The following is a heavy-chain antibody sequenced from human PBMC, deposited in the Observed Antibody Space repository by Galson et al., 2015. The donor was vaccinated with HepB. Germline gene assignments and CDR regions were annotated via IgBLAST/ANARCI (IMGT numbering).Heavy chain of an antibody. J-gene: IGHJ6*02. Sequence: SLRLSCAASGFTFSSYAMHWVHQAPGKGLEYVSAISSNGGSTYYADSVKGRFTISRDNSKNTLYLQMSSLRAEDTAVYYCVKDRPSYSSSWYTPYYYYYYGMDVWGQGTTVTVSS. CDR3: VKDRPSYSSSWYTPYYYYYYGMDV. D-gene: IGHD6-13*01. V-gene: IGHV3-64D*06. CDR2: ISSNGGST. CDR1: GFTFSSYA.